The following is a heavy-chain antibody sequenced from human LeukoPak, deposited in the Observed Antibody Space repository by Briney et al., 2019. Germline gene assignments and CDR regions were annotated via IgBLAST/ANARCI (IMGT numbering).Heavy chain of an antibody. CDR2: MNPNSGNT. V-gene: IGHV1-8*01. J-gene: IGHJ4*02. D-gene: IGHD3-10*01. CDR3: AVVWFGDRGSLGY. CDR1: GYTFTSYD. Sequence: ASVKVSCKASGYTFTSYDINWVRQSTGQGLEWKGWMNPNSGNTGYAQKFQGRVTMTRNTSISTAYMELSSLRSEDTAVYYCAVVWFGDRGSLGYWGQGTLVTVSS.